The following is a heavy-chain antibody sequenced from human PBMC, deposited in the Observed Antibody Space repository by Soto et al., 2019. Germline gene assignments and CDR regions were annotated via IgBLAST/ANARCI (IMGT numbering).Heavy chain of an antibody. D-gene: IGHD2-2*01. CDR2: IHSGGTT. CDR3: ARDLYCTGTTCPEYFQH. V-gene: IGHV3-66*01. Sequence: GGSLRLSCAASGFTVSRNYMSWVRQAPGMGLEWVSVIHSGGTTYYAESVKGRFTISRDDSKNTLYLQMSSLRAEDTAVYYCARDLYCTGTTCPEYFQHWGQGTLVPS. CDR1: GFTVSRNY. J-gene: IGHJ1*01.